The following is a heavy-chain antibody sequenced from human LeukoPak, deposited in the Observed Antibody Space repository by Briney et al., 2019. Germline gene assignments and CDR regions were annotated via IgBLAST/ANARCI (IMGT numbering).Heavy chain of an antibody. V-gene: IGHV3-23*01. CDR2: ISGSGGST. J-gene: IGHJ4*02. Sequence: GGSLRVSCAASGFTFSSYAMSWVRQAPGKGLEWVSVISGSGGSTYYADSVKGRFTISRDNSKNTLYLQMNSLRAEDTAVYYCAKDLLRRDYYFDYWGQGTLVTVSS. CDR1: GFTFSSYA. D-gene: IGHD3/OR15-3a*01. CDR3: AKDLLRRDYYFDY.